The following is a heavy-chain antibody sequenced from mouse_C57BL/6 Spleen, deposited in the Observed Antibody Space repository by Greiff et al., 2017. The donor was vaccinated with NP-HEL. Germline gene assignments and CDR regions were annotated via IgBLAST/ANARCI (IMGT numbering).Heavy chain of an antibody. V-gene: IGHV1-52*01. Sequence: QVQLKQPGAELVRPGSSVKLSCKASGYTFTSYWMHWVKQRPIQGLEWIGNIDPSDSETHYNQKFKDKATLTVDKSSSTAYMQLSSLTSEDSAVYYCARGGYWYFDVWGTGTTVTVSS. CDR1: GYTFTSYW. J-gene: IGHJ1*03. CDR3: ARGGYWYFDV. CDR2: IDPSDSET.